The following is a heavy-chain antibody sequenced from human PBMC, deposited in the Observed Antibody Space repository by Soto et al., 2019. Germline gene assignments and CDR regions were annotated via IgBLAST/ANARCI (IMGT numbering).Heavy chain of an antibody. D-gene: IGHD6-19*01. V-gene: IGHV3-23*01. CDR1: GFIFSSYA. Sequence: EVQLLESGGGLVQPGGSLRLSCAASGFIFSSYAMSWVGQAPGKGLEWVYAIRGSGTTAYYADYVKGRFTFSRDNSKKPMYLQMNSMRAEDTSVYYCEKTTDGWFSAFEIWGQVTMVTVSS. J-gene: IGHJ3*02. CDR3: EKTTDGWFSAFEI. CDR2: IRGSGTTA.